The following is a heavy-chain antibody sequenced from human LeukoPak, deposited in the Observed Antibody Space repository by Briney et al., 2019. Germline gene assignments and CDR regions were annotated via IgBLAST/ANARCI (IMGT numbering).Heavy chain of an antibody. Sequence: GSSVKVSCKASGGTFSSYAISWVRQAPGQGLEWMGWMNPNSGNTGYAQKFQGRVTMTRTTSINTAYMELSSLRSDDTAVYYCARESGLYGSGSRYWGQGTLVTVSS. D-gene: IGHD3-10*01. CDR1: GGTFSSYA. CDR2: MNPNSGNT. V-gene: IGHV1-8*02. J-gene: IGHJ4*02. CDR3: ARESGLYGSGSRY.